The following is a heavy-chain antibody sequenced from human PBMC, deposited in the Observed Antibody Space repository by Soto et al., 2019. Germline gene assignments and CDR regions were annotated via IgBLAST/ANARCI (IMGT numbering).Heavy chain of an antibody. CDR3: AKAISEYYAPLDH. Sequence: PGGSLRLSCAASGLIVSSSYMSWVRQAPGKGLEWVSVISGSGGDTYYADSVKGRFTISRDNSKNTLYVQMNSLRAEDTAVYYCAKAISEYYAPLDHGGQGTRVTV. J-gene: IGHJ4*02. D-gene: IGHD3-22*01. V-gene: IGHV3-23*01. CDR2: ISGSGGDT. CDR1: GLIVSSSY.